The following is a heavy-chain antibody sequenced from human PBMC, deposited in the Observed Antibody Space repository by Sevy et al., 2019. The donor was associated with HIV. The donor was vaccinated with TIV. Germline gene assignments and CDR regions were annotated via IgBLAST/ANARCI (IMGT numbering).Heavy chain of an antibody. CDR2: IYYSGST. Sequence: SETLSLTCTVSGGSISSSSYYWDWIRQPPGKGLEWIGSIYYSGSTYYNPSLKSRVTISVDTSKNQFSLKLSSVTAADTAVYYCARLDVVETPYWFDPWGQGTLVTVSS. J-gene: IGHJ5*02. CDR1: GGSISSSSYY. CDR3: ARLDVVETPYWFDP. V-gene: IGHV4-39*01. D-gene: IGHD2-15*01.